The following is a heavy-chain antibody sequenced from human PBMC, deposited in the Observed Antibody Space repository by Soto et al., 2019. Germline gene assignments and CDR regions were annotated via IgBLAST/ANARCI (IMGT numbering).Heavy chain of an antibody. J-gene: IGHJ3*02. CDR1: GFTFSSYA. CDR2: ISSSSGTT. Sequence: GGSLRLSCAASGFTFSSYAMNWVRQAPGTGLDWISYISSSSGTTYYSDSVKGRFTISRDNSKNTLYLQMNSLRAEDTAVYYCAKHLILSRNYYDSSGHGAFDIWGQGTMVTVSS. V-gene: IGHV3-23*01. CDR3: AKHLILSRNYYDSSGHGAFDI. D-gene: IGHD3-22*01.